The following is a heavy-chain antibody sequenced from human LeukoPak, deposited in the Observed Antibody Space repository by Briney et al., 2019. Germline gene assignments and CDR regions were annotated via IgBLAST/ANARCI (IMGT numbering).Heavy chain of an antibody. CDR2: IKSKTDGGTT. CDR1: GLSFRNAW. J-gene: IGHJ3*02. V-gene: IGHV3-15*01. Sequence: PGGSLRLSCAASGLSFRNAWMNWVRQAPGKGLEWVGRIKSKTDGGTTDYAALMKGRFTISRDDSKNTQYLQINSLNTEDTAIYYCTTYRLDDAFDMWGQGTMVTVS. CDR3: TTYRLDDAFDM.